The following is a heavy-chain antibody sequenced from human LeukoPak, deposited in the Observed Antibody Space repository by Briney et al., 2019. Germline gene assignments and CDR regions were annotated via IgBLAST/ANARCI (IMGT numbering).Heavy chain of an antibody. Sequence: PSETLSLTCTVSGGSISSSSYYWGWIRQPPGKGLEWIGSIYYSGSTYYNPSLKSRVTISVDTSKNQFSLKLSSVTAADTAVYYCARAKVNYYDSSGYYYWGQGTLVTVSS. D-gene: IGHD3-22*01. V-gene: IGHV4-39*07. CDR2: IYYSGST. J-gene: IGHJ4*02. CDR3: ARAKVNYYDSSGYYY. CDR1: GGSISSSSYY.